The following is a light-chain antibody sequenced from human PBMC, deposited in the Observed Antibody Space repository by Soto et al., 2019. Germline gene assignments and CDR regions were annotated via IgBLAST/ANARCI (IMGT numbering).Light chain of an antibody. V-gene: IGKV3-11*01. J-gene: IGKJ5*01. Sequence: DIVLTQSPGTLSLSPGERATLSCGASQSVSSYLAWYQQKPGQAPRLLIYDASNRATGIPARFSGSGSGTDFTLTISSLEPEDFAVYYCQQRSNWLTFGQGTRLEIK. CDR3: QQRSNWLT. CDR1: QSVSSY. CDR2: DAS.